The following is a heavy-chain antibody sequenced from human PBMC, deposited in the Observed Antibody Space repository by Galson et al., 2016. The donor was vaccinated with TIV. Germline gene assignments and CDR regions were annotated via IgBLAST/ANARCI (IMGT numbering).Heavy chain of an antibody. CDR3: ARQSGYGSSWFPYYFDY. J-gene: IGHJ4*02. CDR2: ICYSGST. Sequence: SETLSLTCTVSGDSISNYYWSWIRQPPGKGLEWIGYICYSGSTNYSPSLKSRVTISRDTSKNQFSLKLSSVTAADTAVYYCARQSGYGSSWFPYYFDYWGQGTLVTVSS. D-gene: IGHD6-13*01. V-gene: IGHV4-59*08. CDR1: GDSISNYY.